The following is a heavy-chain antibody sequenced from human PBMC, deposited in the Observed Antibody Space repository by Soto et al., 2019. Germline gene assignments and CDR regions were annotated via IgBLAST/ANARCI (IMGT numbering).Heavy chain of an antibody. CDR3: ARDKGDSSSGWFDP. V-gene: IGHV3-7*01. CDR2: IKQDGSEK. CDR1: GFTFSSYW. J-gene: IGHJ5*02. D-gene: IGHD6-6*01. Sequence: GGSLRLSCAASGFTFSSYWMSWVRQAPGKGLEWVANIKQDGSEKYYVDSVKGRFTISRDNAKNSLYLQMNSLRAEDTAVYYCARDKGDSSSGWFDPWGQGTLVTVPQ.